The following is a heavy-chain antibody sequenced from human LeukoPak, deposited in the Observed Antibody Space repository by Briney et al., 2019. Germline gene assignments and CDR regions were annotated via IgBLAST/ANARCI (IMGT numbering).Heavy chain of an antibody. J-gene: IGHJ4*02. CDR1: GYSFTSYW. CDR2: IYPGDSDT. V-gene: IGHV5-51*01. CDR3: ARMTSYYGLGDY. Sequence: GESLKISCKGSGYSFTSYWIGWVRQMPGRGLEWMGIIYPGDSDTRYIPSFQGQVTISADKSVDTAYLQWGSLKASDSAIYYCARMTSYYGLGDYWGQGTLVTVSS. D-gene: IGHD3-10*01.